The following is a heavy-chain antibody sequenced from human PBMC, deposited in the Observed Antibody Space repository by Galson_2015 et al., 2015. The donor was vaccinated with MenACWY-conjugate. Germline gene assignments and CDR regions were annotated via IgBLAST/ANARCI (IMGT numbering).Heavy chain of an antibody. V-gene: IGHV1-18*01. CDR1: GYTFTSYG. CDR2: ISAYNGNT. CDR3: ARAEGSITTQDYMDV. Sequence: SVKVSCKASGYTFTSYGISWVRQAPGQGLEWMGWISAYNGNTNYAQKLQGRVTMTTDTSTSTAYMELRSLRSDDTAVYYCARAEGSITTQDYMDVWGKGTTVTVSS. D-gene: IGHD1-1*01. J-gene: IGHJ6*03.